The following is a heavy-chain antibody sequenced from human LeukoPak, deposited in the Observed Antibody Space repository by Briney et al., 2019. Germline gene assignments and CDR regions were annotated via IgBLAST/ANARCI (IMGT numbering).Heavy chain of an antibody. Sequence: PGGSLRLSCAASGFTFGSYSMNWVRQAPGKGLEWVSSISSSSSYIYYADSVKGRFTISRDNAKNSLYLQMNSLRAEDTAVYYCARDDSSGLGWGFDYWGQGTLVTVSS. V-gene: IGHV3-21*01. J-gene: IGHJ4*02. D-gene: IGHD3-22*01. CDR2: ISSSSSYI. CDR1: GFTFGSYS. CDR3: ARDDSSGLGWGFDY.